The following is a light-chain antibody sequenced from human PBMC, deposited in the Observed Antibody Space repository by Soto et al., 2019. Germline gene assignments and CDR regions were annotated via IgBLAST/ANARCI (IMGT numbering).Light chain of an antibody. CDR2: GAS. J-gene: IGKJ4*01. Sequence: EIVLTQSPGTLSLSPGERATLSCRASQSVSSSYLAWYQQKPGQAPRLLIYGASSRATGIPDRFSGSGSGTDFTLTISRLEPEDFAVYYCQQYGSSLLTFGGGTTV. V-gene: IGKV3-20*01. CDR3: QQYGSSLLT. CDR1: QSVSSSY.